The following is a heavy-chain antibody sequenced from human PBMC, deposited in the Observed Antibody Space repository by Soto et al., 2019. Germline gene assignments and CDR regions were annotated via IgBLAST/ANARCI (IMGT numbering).Heavy chain of an antibody. CDR3: AREDTMVRGVIEALGMDV. Sequence: KXSXXASGXTFXXYAISWVRQXPGQGIEWMGGIIPIFGTANYAQKFQGRVTITADESTSTAYMELSSLRSEDTAVYYCAREDTMVRGVIEALGMDVWGQGTTVTVSS. CDR1: GXTFXXYA. CDR2: IIPIFGTA. V-gene: IGHV1-69*01. J-gene: IGHJ6*02. D-gene: IGHD3-10*01.